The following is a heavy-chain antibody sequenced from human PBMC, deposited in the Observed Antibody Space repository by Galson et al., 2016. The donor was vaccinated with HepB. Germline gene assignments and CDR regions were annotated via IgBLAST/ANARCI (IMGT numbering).Heavy chain of an antibody. CDR1: GFSLTSSGVA. D-gene: IGHD3-10*01. CDR2: ISWNKAT. Sequence: PALVKPTQTLTLTCTLSGFSLTSSGVALAWIRQPPGRALEWLALISWNKATEYSPSLRGRLTISQDTSKSHVVLGVTNMDPADTATYFCARWTIVGRKNAFDIWGQGTQVTVS. CDR3: ARWTIVGRKNAFDI. J-gene: IGHJ3*02. V-gene: IGHV2-5*01.